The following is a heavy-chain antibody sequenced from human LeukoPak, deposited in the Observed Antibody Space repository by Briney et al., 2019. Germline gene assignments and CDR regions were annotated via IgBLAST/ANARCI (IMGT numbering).Heavy chain of an antibody. CDR3: ARGSTYSSGWYTGFDY. J-gene: IGHJ4*02. CDR2: ISGSGGST. D-gene: IGHD6-19*01. V-gene: IGHV3-23*01. CDR1: GFTFSSYG. Sequence: GGSLRLSCAASGFTFSSYGMSWVRQAPGKGLEWVSAISGSGGSTYYADSVKGRFTISRDNSKNTLYLQMNSLRAEDTAVYYCARGSTYSSGWYTGFDYWGQGTLVTVSS.